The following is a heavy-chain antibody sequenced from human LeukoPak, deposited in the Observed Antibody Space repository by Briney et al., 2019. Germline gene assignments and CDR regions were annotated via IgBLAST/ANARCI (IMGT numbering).Heavy chain of an antibody. CDR3: AKEGYSSSPWYYFDY. CDR1: GFTFSSCA. CDR2: LGKSGVDL. D-gene: IGHD6-13*01. Sequence: GGSLRLSCAASGFTFSSCAMSWFRLAPGRGLEWVSTLGKSGVDLYYADSVKGRFTISRDNSKNTLYLQMNSLRAEDTAVYYCAKEGYSSSPWYYFDYWGQGTLVTVSS. J-gene: IGHJ4*02. V-gene: IGHV3-23*01.